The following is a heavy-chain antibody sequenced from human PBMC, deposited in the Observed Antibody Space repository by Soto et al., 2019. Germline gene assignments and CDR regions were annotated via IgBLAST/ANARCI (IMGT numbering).Heavy chain of an antibody. CDR2: IIPIFGTA. Sequence: QVQLVQSGAEVKKPGSSVKVSCKASGDTFSSYAISWVRQAPGQGLEWMGGIIPIFGTANYAQKFQGRVTITADESTSTAYMELSSLRSEDTAVYYCARGYCSGGSCYPNYYYYYGMDVWGQGTTVTVSS. V-gene: IGHV1-69*01. CDR1: GDTFSSYA. D-gene: IGHD2-15*01. CDR3: ARGYCSGGSCYPNYYYYYGMDV. J-gene: IGHJ6*02.